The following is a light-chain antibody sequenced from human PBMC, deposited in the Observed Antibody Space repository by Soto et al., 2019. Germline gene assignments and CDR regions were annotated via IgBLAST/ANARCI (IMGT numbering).Light chain of an antibody. CDR1: QSVGNK. V-gene: IGKV3-20*01. CDR3: QQYGSSFAT. Sequence: EIVLTQSPGTLALSPGERATLSCRASQSVGNKLAWYRLTPGQAPSLLIHGASTRATDTPLRFSGSGSGTDFTLTISNVEPADFAIDYCQQYGSSFATFGQGTQVEV. CDR2: GAS. J-gene: IGKJ1*01.